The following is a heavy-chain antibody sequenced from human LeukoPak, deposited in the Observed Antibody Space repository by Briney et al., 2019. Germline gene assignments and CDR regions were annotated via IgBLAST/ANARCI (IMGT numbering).Heavy chain of an antibody. D-gene: IGHD3-22*01. CDR3: ARHYISGDSSGYYRQLDY. J-gene: IGHJ4*02. V-gene: IGHV5-51*01. CDR2: IYLGDSNT. CDR1: GFSFPNYW. Sequence: GESLKISCKGSGFSFPNYWIGWVRQMPGKGLEWMGIIYLGDSNTKYSPSFQGQVTISVDKSISTAYLQWSSLKASDTAMYYCARHYISGDSSGYYRQLDYWGQGTLVTVSS.